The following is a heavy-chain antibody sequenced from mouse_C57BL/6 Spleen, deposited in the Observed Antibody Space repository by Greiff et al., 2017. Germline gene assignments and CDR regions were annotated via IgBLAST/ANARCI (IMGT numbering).Heavy chain of an antibody. CDR3: ARQEDYGSRGYARDY. CDR2: ISGGGGNT. V-gene: IGHV5-9*04. CDR1: GFTFSSYT. J-gene: IGHJ4*01. Sequence: EVQLVESGGGLVKPGGSLKLSCAASGFTFSSYTMSWVRQTPGKRLEWVATISGGGGNTYYPDSVKGRFTISRDNAKNTLYLQMSSLRSEDTAVYYCARQEDYGSRGYARDYWGQGTSVTVSS. D-gene: IGHD1-1*01.